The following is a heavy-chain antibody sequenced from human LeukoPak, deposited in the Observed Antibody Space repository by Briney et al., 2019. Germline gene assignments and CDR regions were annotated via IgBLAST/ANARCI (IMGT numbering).Heavy chain of an antibody. CDR2: VSGYNGNT. D-gene: IGHD3-16*02. V-gene: IGHV1-18*01. J-gene: IGHJ4*02. Sequence: ASVKVSCKTSGYTFTSHGINWLRQAPGQGLEWMGWVSGYNGNTDYAQKFQGRVTMTTDRSTNTVYMELRSLRSDDTAVYYCARDRPVMTTFGGVIPEFDYWGQGTLVTVSS. CDR1: GYTFTSHG. CDR3: ARDRPVMTTFGGVIPEFDY.